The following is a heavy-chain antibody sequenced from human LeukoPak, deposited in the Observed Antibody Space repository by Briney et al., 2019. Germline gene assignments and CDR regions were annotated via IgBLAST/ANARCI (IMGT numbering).Heavy chain of an antibody. Sequence: PSETLSHTRSVYGGPFIGYYWSGIRQPPGKGLEWIGEINHSGSTNYNPSLKSRVTISVDTSKNQFSLKLSSVTAADTAVYYCARGFPQKQLVRRYYDSMDVWGKGTTVTVSS. CDR1: GGPFIGYY. V-gene: IGHV4-34*01. CDR3: ARGFPQKQLVRRYYDSMDV. J-gene: IGHJ6*03. D-gene: IGHD6-13*01. CDR2: INHSGST.